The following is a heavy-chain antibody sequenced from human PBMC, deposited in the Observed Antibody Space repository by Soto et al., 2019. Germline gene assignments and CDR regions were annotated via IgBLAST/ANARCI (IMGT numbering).Heavy chain of an antibody. D-gene: IGHD1-1*01. CDR2: IKTKPDDGTI. J-gene: IGHJ4*02. Sequence: PGGSLRLSCAASGLIFSDVWMTWVRQAPGKGLEWVGRIKTKPDDGTIDYAAPVRGRFTISRDDSKNTLYLQMTSLTRDDTGVYYCTTSNLGVDFWGPGTLVTVSS. CDR1: GLIFSDVW. V-gene: IGHV3-15*01. CDR3: TTSNLGVDF.